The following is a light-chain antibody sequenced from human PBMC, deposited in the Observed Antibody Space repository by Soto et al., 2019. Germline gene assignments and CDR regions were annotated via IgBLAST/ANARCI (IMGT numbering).Light chain of an antibody. CDR2: END. V-gene: IGLV1-51*02. CDR1: SFNIGNNY. J-gene: IGLJ2*01. Sequence: QAVVTQPPSVSAAPGQKVTISCSGSSFNIGNNYVSWFRQLPGTAPQLLIYENDKRPSGIPDRFSGSKSGASATLGITGLQTGDEADYYCGTWDSSLSAVVFGGGTKVTVL. CDR3: GTWDSSLSAVV.